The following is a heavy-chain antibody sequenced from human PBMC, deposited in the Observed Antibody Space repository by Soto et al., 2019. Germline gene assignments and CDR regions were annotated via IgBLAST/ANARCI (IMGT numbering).Heavy chain of an antibody. Sequence: QITLKESGPSPVKPTQTLTVTCTFSGFSLSNSGVGVAWIRQPPGKALEWLALIYGDNDKRYSPSLKTRLTTTKYTSKNRVVLTMTHMDPVDTATYYCAHCTLHDYGDYDPGTSHVFDSCGQGTLVTVSS. J-gene: IGHJ4*02. CDR1: GFSLSNSGVG. V-gene: IGHV2-5*02. D-gene: IGHD4-17*01. CDR2: IYGDNDK. CDR3: AHCTLHDYGDYDPGTSHVFDS.